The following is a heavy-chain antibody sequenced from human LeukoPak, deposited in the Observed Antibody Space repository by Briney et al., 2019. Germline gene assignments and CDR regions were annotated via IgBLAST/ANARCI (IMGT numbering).Heavy chain of an antibody. CDR3: ANTMYASGWSPFDY. V-gene: IGHV3-30*02. CDR2: IRYDGNNK. Sequence: GGSLRLSCAASTFTFSSYGMHWVRQGPGKGLQWVAFIRYDGNNKYYADSVKGRFTISRDISKNTLYLQMNSLRAEDTAIYYCANTMYASGWSPFDYWGQGTPVTVS. J-gene: IGHJ4*02. CDR1: TFTFSSYG. D-gene: IGHD6-19*01.